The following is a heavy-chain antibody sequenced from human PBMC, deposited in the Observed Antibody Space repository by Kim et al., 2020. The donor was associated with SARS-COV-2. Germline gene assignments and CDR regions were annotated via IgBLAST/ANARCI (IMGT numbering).Heavy chain of an antibody. D-gene: IGHD5-12*01. CDR3: AKGDFGDIVAMN. V-gene: IGHV3-23*01. CDR1: GFTFSSYA. J-gene: IGHJ4*02. CDR2: ISGSGGST. Sequence: GGSLRLSCAASGFTFSSYAMSWVRQAPGKGLEWVSDISGSGGSTYYADSVKGRFTISRDNSKNTLYLQMNSLRAEDTAVYYCAKGDFGDIVAMNWGQGTLVTVSS.